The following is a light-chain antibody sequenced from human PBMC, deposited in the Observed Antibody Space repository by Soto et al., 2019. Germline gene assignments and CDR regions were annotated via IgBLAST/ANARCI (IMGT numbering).Light chain of an antibody. V-gene: IGLV2-8*01. Sequence: QSALTQPPSASGSPEQSVTISCTGTSSDVGGYKYVSWYQQHPGKAPKLMIYEVTKRPSGVPDRFSGSKSGSTASLTVSGLQADDEADYYCCSYTGGNSLVFGGGTKLTVL. J-gene: IGLJ2*01. CDR1: SSDVGGYKY. CDR3: CSYTGGNSLV. CDR2: EVT.